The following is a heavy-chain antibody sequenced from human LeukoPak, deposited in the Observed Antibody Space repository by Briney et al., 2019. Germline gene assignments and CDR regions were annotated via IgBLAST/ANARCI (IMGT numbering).Heavy chain of an antibody. J-gene: IGHJ4*02. CDR1: GFNFGDYA. V-gene: IGHV3-9*01. CDR2: ISWNTGTI. Sequence: PGGSLRLSCAAPGFNFGDYAMHWVRQVPGKGLEWVSGISWNTGTIEYADSVKGRFTISRGNAKNSLFLQMNSLRAEDTAMYYCARALVGASSKDPDYWGQGTLVTVSS. D-gene: IGHD1-26*01. CDR3: ARALVGASSKDPDY.